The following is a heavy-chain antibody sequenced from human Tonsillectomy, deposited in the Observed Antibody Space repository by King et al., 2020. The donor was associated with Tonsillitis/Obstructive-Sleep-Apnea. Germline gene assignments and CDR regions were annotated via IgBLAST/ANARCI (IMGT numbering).Heavy chain of an antibody. J-gene: IGHJ5*02. Sequence: VQLQQWGAGLLKPSETLYLTCAVYGGSFSGYYWSWIRQPPGKGLEWIGEINHSGSTNYNPSLKSRVTISVDTSKNQFSLKLSSVTAADTAVYYCASGSSASPGGNWFDPWGQGTLVTVSS. V-gene: IGHV4-34*01. CDR2: INHSGST. D-gene: IGHD2-2*01. CDR1: GGSFSGYY. CDR3: ASGSSASPGGNWFDP.